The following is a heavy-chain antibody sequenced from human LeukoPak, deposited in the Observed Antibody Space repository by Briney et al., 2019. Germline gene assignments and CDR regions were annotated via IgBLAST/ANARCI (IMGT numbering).Heavy chain of an antibody. D-gene: IGHD6-13*01. V-gene: IGHV3-23*01. CDR2: ISGSGGST. J-gene: IGHJ4*02. Sequence: GGSLRLSCAASGFTFSSYAMSWVRQAPGKGPEWVSAISGSGGSTYYADSVKGRFTISRDNSKNTLYLQMNSLRAEDTAVYYCAKATSSWYALDYWGQGTLVTVSS. CDR1: GFTFSSYA. CDR3: AKATSSWYALDY.